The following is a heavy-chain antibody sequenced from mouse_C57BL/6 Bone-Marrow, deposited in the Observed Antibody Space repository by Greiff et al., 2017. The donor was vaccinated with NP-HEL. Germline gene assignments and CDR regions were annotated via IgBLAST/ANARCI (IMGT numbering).Heavy chain of an antibody. D-gene: IGHD1-1*01. J-gene: IGHJ4*01. Sequence: VQLVESGPGLVAPSQSLSITCTVSGFSFTSYAISWVRQPPGKGLEWLGVIWTGGGTYYNSAPKSRLSVSKDNSKSQVFLKMNSLQTDDTARYYCARNGGGRGRMDYWGQGTSVTVSS. CDR1: GFSFTSYA. V-gene: IGHV2-9-1*01. CDR3: ARNGGGRGRMDY. CDR2: IWTGGGT.